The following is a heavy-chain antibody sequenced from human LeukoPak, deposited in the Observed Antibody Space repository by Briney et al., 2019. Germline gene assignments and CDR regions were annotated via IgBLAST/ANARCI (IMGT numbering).Heavy chain of an antibody. J-gene: IGHJ4*02. Sequence: GGSLRLSCAASGFTVDSNYLSWVRQAPGKGLEWVSTIYTGGNTYYAASVKGRFTISRDWSKNTVFLHMNSLRAEDTAMYYCARGDDSGYYDYFDYWGQGALVTVSS. CDR3: ARGDDSGYYDYFDY. CDR1: GFTVDSNY. CDR2: IYTGGNT. V-gene: IGHV3-53*01. D-gene: IGHD3-22*01.